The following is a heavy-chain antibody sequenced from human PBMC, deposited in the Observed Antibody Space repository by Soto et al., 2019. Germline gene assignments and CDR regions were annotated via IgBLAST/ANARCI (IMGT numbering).Heavy chain of an antibody. CDR1: GYTFTSYD. J-gene: IGHJ4*02. V-gene: IGHV1-8*01. Sequence: QVQLVQSGAEVKKPGASVKVSCKASGYTFTSYDINWVRQATGQGLEWMGWMNPNSGNTGYAQKFQGRVTMTRNTSISTAYMELSNLRSEDTAVYYCVAWDSSSWYCPFFWGQGTLVTVSS. D-gene: IGHD6-13*01. CDR2: MNPNSGNT. CDR3: VAWDSSSWYCPFF.